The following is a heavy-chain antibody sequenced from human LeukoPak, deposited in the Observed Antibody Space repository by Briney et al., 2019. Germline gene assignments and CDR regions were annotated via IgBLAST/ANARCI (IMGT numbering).Heavy chain of an antibody. CDR1: GFTFSSYG. Sequence: GSLRLSCAASGFTFSSYGMHWVRQAPGKGLEWVAFIRYDGSNKYYADSVKGRFTISRDNSKNTLYLQMNSLRAEDTAVYYCAKGRYSSSWCWFDPWGQGTLVTVSS. V-gene: IGHV3-30*02. CDR2: IRYDGSNK. J-gene: IGHJ5*02. CDR3: AKGRYSSSWCWFDP. D-gene: IGHD6-13*01.